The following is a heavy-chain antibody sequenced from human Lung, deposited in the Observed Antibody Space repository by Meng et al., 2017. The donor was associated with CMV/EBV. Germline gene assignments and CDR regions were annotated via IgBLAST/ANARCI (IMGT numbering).Heavy chain of an antibody. CDR3: ARETKYYSFWSGYEDYYYYGMDV. V-gene: IGHV3-66*02. CDR2: IYSGGST. Sequence: GESLKISCAASGFTVSSNYMSWVRQAPGKGLEWVSVIYSGGSTYYADSVKGRFTISRDSSKKTLYLQMNSLRAEDTAVYYCARETKYYSFWSGYEDYYYYGMDVWGQGTTVTVSS. D-gene: IGHD3-3*01. J-gene: IGHJ6*02. CDR1: GFTVSSNY.